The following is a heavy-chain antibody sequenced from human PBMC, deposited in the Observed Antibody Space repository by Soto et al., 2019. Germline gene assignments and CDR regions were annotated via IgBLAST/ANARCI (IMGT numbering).Heavy chain of an antibody. J-gene: IGHJ4*02. V-gene: IGHV3-7*04. CDR2: IKQDGSEE. D-gene: IGHD3-9*01. CDR1: GFSFSSYW. Sequence: EVQLVQSGGGVVQPGESLRLSCAASGFSFSSYWMSWVRQAPGKGLEWLASIKQDGSEEYSADSVKGRFTISRDSAKTSLYLQMNSLGAEDTAVYYCARDFDRTPGIYWGQGTLVNVSS. CDR3: ARDFDRTPGIY.